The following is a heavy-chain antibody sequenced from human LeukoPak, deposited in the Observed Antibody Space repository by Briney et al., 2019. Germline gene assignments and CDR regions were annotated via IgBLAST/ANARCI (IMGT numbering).Heavy chain of an antibody. Sequence: PSETLSLTCAVSGGSLSGYYWTWVRQPPGKGLEWIGEINHSGSTNYNPSLKSRVTISVDTSRKQFFLRLSSVTAADTAMYYCARVRTSLRHLIDYWGQGTLVTVSS. CDR1: GGSLSGYY. D-gene: IGHD3-16*01. V-gene: IGHV4-34*01. CDR3: ARVRTSLRHLIDY. J-gene: IGHJ4*02. CDR2: INHSGST.